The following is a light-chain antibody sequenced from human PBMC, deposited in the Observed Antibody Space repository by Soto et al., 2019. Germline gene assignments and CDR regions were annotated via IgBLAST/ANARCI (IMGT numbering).Light chain of an antibody. CDR2: GNS. CDR3: QSYDSSIYV. Sequence: QSVLTQPPSVSGAPGQRVTISCTGSSSNIGAGYDVHWYQQLPGTALKLLIYGNSNRPSGVPDRFSGSKSGTSASLAITGLQAEDEADYYCQSYDSSIYVFGTGTKVTV. J-gene: IGLJ1*01. V-gene: IGLV1-40*01. CDR1: SSNIGAGYD.